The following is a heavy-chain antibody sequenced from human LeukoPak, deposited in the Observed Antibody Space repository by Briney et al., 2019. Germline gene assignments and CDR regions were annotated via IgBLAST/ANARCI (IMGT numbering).Heavy chain of an antibody. J-gene: IGHJ3*02. D-gene: IGHD1-26*01. CDR3: ARDQSSGISAAFDM. CDR1: GFTFTSYE. Sequence: GGSLRLSCTASGFTFTSYEMHWVRQAPGKGLEWVAAISYDGSKKYCADSVKGRFTISRDNSENTLYLQMNSLRAEDAAVYYCARDQSSGISAAFDMWGQGTMVTVSS. CDR2: ISYDGSKK. V-gene: IGHV3-30-3*01.